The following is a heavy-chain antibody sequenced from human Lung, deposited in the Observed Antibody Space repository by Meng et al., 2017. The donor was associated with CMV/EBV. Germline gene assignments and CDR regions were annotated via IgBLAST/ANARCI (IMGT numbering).Heavy chain of an antibody. D-gene: IGHD6-19*01. CDR3: ARFGGTGSSGWLGYGMDV. V-gene: IGHV3-23*01. CDR2: ISGSGGST. Sequence: GESLKISCAASGFSFNSYAMTWVRQAPGKGLEWVSGISGSGGSTYYADSVKRRFTISRDNSKNTLFVQMNSLRAEDTAVYYCARFGGTGSSGWLGYGMDVWXQVTXVTVAS. J-gene: IGHJ6*02. CDR1: GFSFNSYA.